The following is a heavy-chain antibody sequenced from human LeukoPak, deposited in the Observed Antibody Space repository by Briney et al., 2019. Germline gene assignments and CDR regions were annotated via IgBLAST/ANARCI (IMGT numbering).Heavy chain of an antibody. CDR3: ARTYSSSSCSPFDY. CDR2: IYYGGST. D-gene: IGHD6-13*01. CDR1: GFIVSSNY. Sequence: PGGSLRLSCAASGFIVSSNYMNWVRQAPGKGLEWVSVIYYGGSTYYADSVKGRFTISRDNSKNTLYLQMNSLRAEDTAVYYCARTYSSSSCSPFDYWGQGTLVTVSS. V-gene: IGHV3-53*01. J-gene: IGHJ4*02.